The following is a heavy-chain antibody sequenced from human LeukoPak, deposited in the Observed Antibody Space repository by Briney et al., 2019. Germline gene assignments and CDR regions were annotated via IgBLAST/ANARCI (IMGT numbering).Heavy chain of an antibody. J-gene: IGHJ6*03. Sequence: GGTLRLSCAASGFTFSGYSMNWVRQAPGKGLEWVSSIGSSSSSMYYADSVKGRFTISRDNAKNSLYLQMNSLRAEDTAVYYCARREWSPPPYYYYYMDVWGKGTTVTVSS. CDR1: GFTFSGYS. CDR3: ARREWSPPPYYYYYMDV. CDR2: IGSSSSSM. V-gene: IGHV3-21*01. D-gene: IGHD3-3*01.